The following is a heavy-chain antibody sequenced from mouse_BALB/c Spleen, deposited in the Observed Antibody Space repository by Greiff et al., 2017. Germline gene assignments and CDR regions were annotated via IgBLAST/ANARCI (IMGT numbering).Heavy chain of an antibody. CDR3: ARWGSPYAMDY. J-gene: IGHJ4*01. CDR1: GFTFSSFG. D-gene: IGHD1-1*02. V-gene: IGHV5-17*02. Sequence: EVQGVESGGGLVQPGGSRKLSCAASGFTFSSFGMQWVRQAPEKGLEWVAYISSGSSTIYYADTVKGRFTISRDNPKNTLFLQMTSLRSEDTAMYYCARWGSPYAMDYWGQGTSVTVSS. CDR2: ISSGSSTI.